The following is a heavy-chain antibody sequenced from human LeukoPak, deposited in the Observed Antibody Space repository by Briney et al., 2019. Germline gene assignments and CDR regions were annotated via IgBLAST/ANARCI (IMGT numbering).Heavy chain of an antibody. CDR3: TRDQWDGGAINFDS. CDR2: IDTNTGNP. CDR1: GYSFISYA. Sequence: ASVKVSCKASGYSFISYAINWVRQAPGQGLEWMGWIDTNTGNPTYAQGFTGRFVFSLDTSVSTAYLQISSLKAEDTAVYYCTRDQWDGGAINFDSWGQGTLVTVSS. J-gene: IGHJ4*02. D-gene: IGHD3-10*01. V-gene: IGHV7-4-1*02.